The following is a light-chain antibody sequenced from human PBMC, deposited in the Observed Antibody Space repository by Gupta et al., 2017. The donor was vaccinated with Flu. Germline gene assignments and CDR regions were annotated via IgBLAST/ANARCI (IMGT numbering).Light chain of an antibody. J-gene: IGKJ2*01. Sequence: GERATTNCKSSQSVLYSSNNKNYVAWYQQKPGQPPKLLIYWASTRESGVPDRFSGSGSGTDFTLTISSLQAEDVAVYYCQQEDSTPRTFGQGTKLEIK. CDR2: WAS. CDR1: QSVLYSSNNKNY. CDR3: QQEDSTPRT. V-gene: IGKV4-1*01.